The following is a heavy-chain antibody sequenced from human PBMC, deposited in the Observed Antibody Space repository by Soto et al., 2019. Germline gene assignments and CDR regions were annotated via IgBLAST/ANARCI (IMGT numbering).Heavy chain of an antibody. CDR2: INSDGSST. V-gene: IGHV3-74*01. CDR1: GFTFSSYW. D-gene: IGHD6-19*01. Sequence: EVQLVESGGGLVQPGGSLRVSCAASGFTFSSYWMHWVRQAPGKGLVWVSRINSDGSSTSYADSVKGRFTISRDNAKNTLYLQINSLRAADTAIYYCARRGAVAGLHYWGQGTLVTVSS. J-gene: IGHJ4*02. CDR3: ARRGAVAGLHY.